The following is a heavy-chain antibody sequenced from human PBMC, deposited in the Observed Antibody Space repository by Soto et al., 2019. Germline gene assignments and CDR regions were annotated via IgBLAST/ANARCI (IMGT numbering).Heavy chain of an antibody. CDR2: IYYSGST. CDR3: ARAFCGGDCYHDAFDI. V-gene: IGHV4-59*01. Sequence: PSEILSLTCTVSGGSISSYYWSWIRQPPGKGLEWIGYIYYSGSTNYNPSLKSRVTISVDTSKNQFSLKLSSVTAADTAVYYCARAFCGGDCYHDAFDIWGQGTMVTVSS. CDR1: GGSISSYY. J-gene: IGHJ3*02. D-gene: IGHD2-21*02.